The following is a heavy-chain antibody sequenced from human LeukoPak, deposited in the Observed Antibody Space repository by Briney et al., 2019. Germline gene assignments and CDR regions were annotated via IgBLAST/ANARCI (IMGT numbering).Heavy chain of an antibody. V-gene: IGHV4-4*07. CDR1: GGSISSYY. CDR2: IYTSGST. D-gene: IGHD3-22*01. Sequence: PSETLSLTCTVSGGSISSYYWSWIRQPAGKGLEWIGRIYTSGSTNYNPSLKSRVTMSVDTSKNQFSMKPSSVTAADTAVYYCARDYYDADGGDAFDIWGQGTMVTVSS. J-gene: IGHJ3*02. CDR3: ARDYYDADGGDAFDI.